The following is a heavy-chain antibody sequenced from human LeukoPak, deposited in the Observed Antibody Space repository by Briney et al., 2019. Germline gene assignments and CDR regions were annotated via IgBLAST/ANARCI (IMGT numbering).Heavy chain of an antibody. CDR2: IKQDGREE. CDR1: GFTFGDYA. V-gene: IGHV3-7*01. Sequence: GGSLRLSCTASGFTFGDYAMSWVRQAPGKGLEWVANIKQDGREEYYVDSVKGRFTISRDNAKNSLYLQMNSLRAEDTAVYYCASYSSGWSQHDYWGQGTLVTVSS. CDR3: ASYSSGWSQHDY. J-gene: IGHJ4*02. D-gene: IGHD6-19*01.